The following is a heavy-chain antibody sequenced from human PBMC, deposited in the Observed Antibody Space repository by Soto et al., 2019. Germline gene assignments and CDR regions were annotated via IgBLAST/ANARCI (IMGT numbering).Heavy chain of an antibody. CDR2: IYYSGST. CDR3: ARSGSPGIAAAGKYYYYYGMDV. Sequence: QVQLQESGPGLVKPSQTLSLTCTVSGGSISSGGYYWSWIRQHPGKGLEWIGYIYYSGSTYYNPSLKSRVTISVDTSKNQFSLKLSSVTAADTAVYYCARSGSPGIAAAGKYYYYYGMDVWGQGTTVTVSS. CDR1: GGSISSGGYY. V-gene: IGHV4-31*03. D-gene: IGHD6-13*01. J-gene: IGHJ6*02.